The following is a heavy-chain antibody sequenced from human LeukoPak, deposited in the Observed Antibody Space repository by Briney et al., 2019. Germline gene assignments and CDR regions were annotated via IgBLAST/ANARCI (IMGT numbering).Heavy chain of an antibody. V-gene: IGHV3-33*01. CDR2: IWYDGSNK. CDR3: ARDRMYSSSWYFDY. Sequence: GGSLRLSCAASGFTFSSYGMHWVRQAPGKGLEWVAVIWYDGSNKYYADSVKGRFTISRDNSKNTLYLQMNSLRAEDTAVYYCARDRMYSSSWYFDYWGQGTLVTVSS. J-gene: IGHJ4*02. CDR1: GFTFSSYG. D-gene: IGHD6-13*01.